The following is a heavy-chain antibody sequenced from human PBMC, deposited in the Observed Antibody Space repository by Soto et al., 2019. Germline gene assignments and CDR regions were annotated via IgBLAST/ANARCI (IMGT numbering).Heavy chain of an antibody. D-gene: IGHD3-16*01. J-gene: IGHJ5*01. Sequence: QVQLVQSGAEVKKPGASVKVSCKASGYTFTNYYIHWVRQATGQGLEWMGWMNPDSGNTGHAKQFQGRVTMTRDTSISTAYMEMSSLRSEDTAVYYCARGRFRRAWFDTWGHGTLVTASA. CDR1: GYTFTNYY. CDR3: ARGRFRRAWFDT. V-gene: IGHV1-8*01. CDR2: MNPDSGNT.